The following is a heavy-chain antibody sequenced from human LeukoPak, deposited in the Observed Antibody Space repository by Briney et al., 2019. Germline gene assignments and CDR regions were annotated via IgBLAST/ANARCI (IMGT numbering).Heavy chain of an antibody. V-gene: IGHV1-18*01. CDR3: ASPGSGGPRGYYYGMDV. J-gene: IGHJ6*02. CDR2: ISAYNGNT. CDR1: GYTFTSYG. Sequence: ASVKVSCKASGYTFTSYGISWVRQAPGQGLEWMGWISAYNGNTSYAQKLQGRVTMTTDTSTSTAYMELRSLRSDDTAVYYCASPGSGGPRGYYYGMDVWGQGTTVTVSS. D-gene: IGHD3-10*01.